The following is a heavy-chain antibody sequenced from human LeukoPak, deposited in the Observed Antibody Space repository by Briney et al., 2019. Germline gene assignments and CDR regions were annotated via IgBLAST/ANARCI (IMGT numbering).Heavy chain of an antibody. V-gene: IGHV3-23*01. CDR2: SCGSGGTT. CDR1: GFSFTTYA. J-gene: IGHJ4*02. D-gene: IGHD2-2*01. CDR3: VKARGHPMPPYFFDQ. Sequence: QPGGSLRLSCAASGFSFTTYAMGWVRQVPGKGLEWVSSCGSGGTTYYAASVKGRFTISRDSSKNTVSLQLNTLRAEDSAVYYCVKARGHPMPPYFFDQWGQGSLVTVSS.